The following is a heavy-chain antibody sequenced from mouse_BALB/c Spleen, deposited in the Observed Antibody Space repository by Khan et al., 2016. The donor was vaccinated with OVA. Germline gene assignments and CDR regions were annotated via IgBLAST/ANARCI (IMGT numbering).Heavy chain of an antibody. V-gene: IGHV5-6*02. D-gene: IGHD1-1*01. CDR1: GFTFSTYG. CDR3: TRRAYYYDSEGFAY. CDR2: VSTGGSYT. Sequence: DVMLVESGGDLVKPGGSLKLSCAASGFTFSTYGMSWVRQTPDKRLEWVATVSTGGSYTYYPDSVKGRFTISRDNAKNTLYLQMSGLKSEDTAMVYCTRRAYYYDSEGFAYWGQGTLVTVSA. J-gene: IGHJ3*01.